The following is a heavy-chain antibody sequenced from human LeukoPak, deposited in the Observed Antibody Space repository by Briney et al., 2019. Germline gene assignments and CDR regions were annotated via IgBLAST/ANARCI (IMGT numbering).Heavy chain of an antibody. J-gene: IGHJ5*02. Sequence: SVKVSCKASVGTFSSYAISWVRQAPGQGLEWMGRIIPIFGTANYAQKFQGRVTITADKSTSTAYMELSSLRSEDTAVYYCAREGRYCSSTSCYLGLVWFDPWGQGTLVTVSS. CDR2: IIPIFGTA. CDR1: VGTFSSYA. V-gene: IGHV1-69*06. CDR3: AREGRYCSSTSCYLGLVWFDP. D-gene: IGHD2-2*01.